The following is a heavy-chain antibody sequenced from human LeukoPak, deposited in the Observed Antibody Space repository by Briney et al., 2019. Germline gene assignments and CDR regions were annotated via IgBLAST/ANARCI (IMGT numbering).Heavy chain of an antibody. CDR1: GFTFSSYW. CDR3: ARFRYSGSYYFDY. CDR2: INTDGSTT. Sequence: GGSPRLSCAASGFTFSSYWIHWVRQAPGKGLVWVSRINTDGSTTTYADSVKGRFTISRDNAKNTLYLQMNSLRAEDTAVYYCARFRYSGSYYFDYWAQGTLVTVSS. J-gene: IGHJ4*02. D-gene: IGHD1-26*01. V-gene: IGHV3-74*01.